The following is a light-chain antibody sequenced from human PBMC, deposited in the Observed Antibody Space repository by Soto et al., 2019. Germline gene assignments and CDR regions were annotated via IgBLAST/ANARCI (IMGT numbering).Light chain of an antibody. CDR1: QSVSSSY. J-gene: IGKJ5*01. V-gene: IGKV3-20*01. CDR2: GAS. CDR3: QQYGSSST. Sequence: EIVLMQSPGTLSLSPGERATLSCRASQSVSSSYLAWYQQKPGQAPRLLIYGASSRPTGIPDRFSGSGSGTDFTLTISRLEPEDFAVYYCQQYGSSSTFGQGTRLEIK.